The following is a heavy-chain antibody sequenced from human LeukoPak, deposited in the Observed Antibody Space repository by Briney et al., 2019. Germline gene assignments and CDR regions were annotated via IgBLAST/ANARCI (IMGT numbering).Heavy chain of an antibody. Sequence: GGSLRLSCAASGFSFSSYAMSWVRQAPGKGLEWVSAISGSGGSTYYADSVKGRFTISRDNSKNTLYLQMNSLRAEDTAVYYCAKRYSSSWYYFDYWGQGTLVTVSS. CDR3: AKRYSSSWYYFDY. V-gene: IGHV3-23*01. CDR2: ISGSGGST. CDR1: GFSFSSYA. J-gene: IGHJ4*02. D-gene: IGHD6-13*01.